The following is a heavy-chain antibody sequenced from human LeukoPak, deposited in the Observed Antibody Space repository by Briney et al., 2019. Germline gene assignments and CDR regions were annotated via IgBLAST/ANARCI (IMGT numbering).Heavy chain of an antibody. CDR3: ARVSLVRGAPDYYFDD. CDR1: GGSCSSYY. J-gene: IGHJ4*02. D-gene: IGHD3-10*01. V-gene: IGHV4-4*07. CDR2: IYNSGGT. Sequence: SETLSLTSTVSGGSCSSYYRSWIRQPAGKGLDWIGRIYNSGGTNYNTSLESRVTMSVETSKNQFSLKRSSVTAADTAVYYCARVSLVRGAPDYYFDDWGQGTLVTVSS.